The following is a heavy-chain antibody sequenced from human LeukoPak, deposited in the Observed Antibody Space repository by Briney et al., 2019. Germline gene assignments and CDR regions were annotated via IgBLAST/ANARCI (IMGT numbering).Heavy chain of an antibody. CDR3: AKEPYDSSGYPFDY. CDR2: LYSGGIT. V-gene: IGHV3-53*01. D-gene: IGHD3-22*01. J-gene: IGHJ4*02. CDR1: GFNVSHNY. Sequence: GGSLRFSCAVSGFNVSHNYMSWVRQPPGKGLECVAVLYSGGITSYAESVKGRFTISRDSPKNTLHLQMNSLRADDTAVYYCAKEPYDSSGYPFDYWGQGTLVTVSS.